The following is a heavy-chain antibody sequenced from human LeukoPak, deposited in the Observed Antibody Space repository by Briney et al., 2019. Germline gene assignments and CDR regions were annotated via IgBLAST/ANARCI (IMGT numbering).Heavy chain of an antibody. CDR3: AREKCSGGSCYFDY. CDR2: IYYSGST. Sequence: SETLSLTCIVSGGSISSYYWSWIRQPPGKGLEWIGYIYYSGSTNYNPSLKSRVTISVDTSKKQVSLKLSSVTAADTAVYYCAREKCSGGSCYFDYWGQGTLVTVSS. CDR1: GGSISSYY. V-gene: IGHV4-59*01. J-gene: IGHJ4*02. D-gene: IGHD2-15*01.